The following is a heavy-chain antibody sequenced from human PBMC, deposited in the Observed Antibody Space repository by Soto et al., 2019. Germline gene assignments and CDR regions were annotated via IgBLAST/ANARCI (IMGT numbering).Heavy chain of an antibody. Sequence: QVQLVESGGGVVQPGRSLRLSCAASGFTFSSYGMHWVRQAPGKGLEWVAVIWYDGSNKYYADSVKGRFTISRDNSKNTLYLNMNSLRAEDTAVYYCARDMMGWGSYYDILSGPPAYYYYGMDVWGQGTTVTVSS. D-gene: IGHD3-9*01. J-gene: IGHJ6*02. CDR3: ARDMMGWGSYYDILSGPPAYYYYGMDV. CDR1: GFTFSSYG. V-gene: IGHV3-33*01. CDR2: IWYDGSNK.